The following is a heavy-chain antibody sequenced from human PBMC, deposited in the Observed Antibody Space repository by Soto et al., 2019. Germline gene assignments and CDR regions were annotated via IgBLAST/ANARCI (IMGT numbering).Heavy chain of an antibody. Sequence: GGSLRLSCAASGFTFSTYSINWVRQAPGEGLEWVSSISSSSSYINYAESLKGRFTISRDNAKNSLYLQMNSLRAEDTAVYYCAIPSDCNTTRCGMDVWGQGTTVTVSS. J-gene: IGHJ6*02. V-gene: IGHV3-21*01. CDR3: AIPSDCNTTRCGMDV. D-gene: IGHD2-2*01. CDR1: GFTFSTYS. CDR2: ISSSSSYI.